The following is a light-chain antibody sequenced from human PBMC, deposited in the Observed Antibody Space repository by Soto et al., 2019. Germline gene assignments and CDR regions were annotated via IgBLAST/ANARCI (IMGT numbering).Light chain of an antibody. CDR3: TSWTTSTTMI. Sequence: ALTQPASVSGSPGQSITISCTGTRSDIGAYNFVSWYQQHPGEVPKLMLYDVNVRPSGVSNRFSGSKSGNTASLTISGLQAEDEADYYCTSWTTSTTMIFGGGNKVTVL. J-gene: IGLJ2*01. V-gene: IGLV2-14*03. CDR1: RSDIGAYNF. CDR2: DVN.